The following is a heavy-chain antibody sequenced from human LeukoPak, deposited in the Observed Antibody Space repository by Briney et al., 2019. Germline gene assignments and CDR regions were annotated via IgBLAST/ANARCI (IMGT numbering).Heavy chain of an antibody. CDR2: IRVYNGDT. CDR1: GYTFTSYY. J-gene: IGHJ4*02. Sequence: ASVKVSCKASGYTFTSYYMHWVRQAPGQGLEWMGWIRVYNGDTNYAQKLQGRVTMTTDTSTSTAYMELRSLRSDDTAVYYCARGDYGDYWGQGTLVTVSS. CDR3: ARGDYGDY. V-gene: IGHV1-18*04.